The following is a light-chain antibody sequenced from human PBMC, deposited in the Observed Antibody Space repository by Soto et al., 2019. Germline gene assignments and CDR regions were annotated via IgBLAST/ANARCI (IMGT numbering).Light chain of an antibody. J-gene: IGLJ1*01. Sequence: QSALTQPASVSGSPGQSITISCTGTSSDVGGYNYVSWYQQQSGKAPKLMIHEVSNRPSGVSNRFSGSKSGNTASLTISGRQAEDEADYYCSSYTSSRDYVFGIGTKLTVL. CDR2: EVS. CDR1: SSDVGGYNY. CDR3: SSYTSSRDYV. V-gene: IGLV2-14*01.